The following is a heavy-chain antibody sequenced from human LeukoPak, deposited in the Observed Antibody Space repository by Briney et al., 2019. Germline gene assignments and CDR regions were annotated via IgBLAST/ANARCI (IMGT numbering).Heavy chain of an antibody. CDR3: ARLPYCSSTSCYTRLGYYYYYYYMDV. V-gene: IGHV5-51*01. Sequence: GESLKISCKGSGYSFTSYWIGWVRQMPGKGLEWMGIIYPGDSDTRYSPSFQGQVTISADKSISTAYLQWSSLKASDTAMYYCARLPYCSSTSCYTRLGYYYYYYYMDVWGKGTTVTVSS. CDR2: IYPGDSDT. J-gene: IGHJ6*03. D-gene: IGHD2-2*02. CDR1: GYSFTSYW.